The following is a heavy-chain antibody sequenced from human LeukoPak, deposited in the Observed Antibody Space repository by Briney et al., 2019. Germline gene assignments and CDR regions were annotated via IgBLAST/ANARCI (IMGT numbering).Heavy chain of an antibody. J-gene: IGHJ4*02. Sequence: PSETLSLTCTVSGGSISSYYWSWIRQPPGKGLEWIGYIYYSGSTNYNPSLKSRVTISVDTSKNQFSLKLSSVTAADTAVYYCARAVLREVGNFDYWGQGTLVTVSS. CDR3: ARAVLREVGNFDY. CDR2: IYYSGST. V-gene: IGHV4-59*01. D-gene: IGHD1-26*01. CDR1: GGSISSYY.